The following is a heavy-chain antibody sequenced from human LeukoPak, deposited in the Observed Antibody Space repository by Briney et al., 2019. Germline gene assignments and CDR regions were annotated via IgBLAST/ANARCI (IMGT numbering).Heavy chain of an antibody. J-gene: IGHJ4*02. CDR3: ARGLFDWLLYALDY. V-gene: IGHV3-23*01. CDR1: GFTFSSYV. CDR2: ISNSGGST. Sequence: GGSLRLSCAASGFTFSSYVMSWVRQAPGKGLEWVSSISNSGGSTYYADSVKGRFTISRDNSKNTLYLQMNSLRAEDTAVYYCARGLFDWLLYALDYWGQGTLVTVSS. D-gene: IGHD3-9*01.